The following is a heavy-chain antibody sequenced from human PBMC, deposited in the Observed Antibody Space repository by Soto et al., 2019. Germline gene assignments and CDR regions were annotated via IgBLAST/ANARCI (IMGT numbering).Heavy chain of an antibody. CDR1: GGSISSYY. CDR3: ARDQGYGSLFDY. J-gene: IGHJ4*02. CDR2: IYYSGST. D-gene: IGHD5-18*01. V-gene: IGHV4-59*01. Sequence: PSETLSLTCTVSGGSISSYYWSWIRQPPGKGLEWIGYIYYSGSTNYNPSLKSRVTISVDTSKNQFSLKLSSVTAADTAVYYCARDQGYGSLFDYWGQGTLVTVSS.